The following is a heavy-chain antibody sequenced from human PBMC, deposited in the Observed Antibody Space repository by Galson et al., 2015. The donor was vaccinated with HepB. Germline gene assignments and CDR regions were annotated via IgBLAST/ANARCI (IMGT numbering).Heavy chain of an antibody. CDR1: GFTSRRFE. D-gene: IGHD3-3*01. V-gene: IGHV3-48*03. CDR3: ARERSGSYGAFGL. Sequence: SLRLSCEASGFTSRRFEMHWVRQAPGQGLEWVSQINGVGHTYYAHSVKCRFTISRDNAKNSQYMQMNSLRAEGTAVYFCARERSGSYGAFGLWGQGTMVTVSS. CDR2: INGVGHT. J-gene: IGHJ3*01.